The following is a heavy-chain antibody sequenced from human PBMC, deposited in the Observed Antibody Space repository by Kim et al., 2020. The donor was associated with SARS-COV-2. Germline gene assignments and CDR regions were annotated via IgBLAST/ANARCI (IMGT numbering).Heavy chain of an antibody. CDR3: ARVPYNYYDSYWYFDL. CDR1: GGTFSSYA. J-gene: IGHJ2*01. CDR2: IITNFGTA. Sequence: SVKVSCKASGGTFSSYAISWVRQAPGQGLEWMGGIITNFGTANYAQKFQGRVTFTEDESTSTAYMEMSSLRSEDTAVYYCARVPYNYYDSYWYFDLWGRGTLVTVSS. D-gene: IGHD3-22*01. V-gene: IGHV1-69*13.